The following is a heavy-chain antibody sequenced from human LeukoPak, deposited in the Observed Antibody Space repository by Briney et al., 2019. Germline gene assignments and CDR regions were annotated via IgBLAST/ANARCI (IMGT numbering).Heavy chain of an antibody. CDR3: ASGVAYDAFDI. Sequence: GGSLRLSCAVSGFTFSSYWMHWVRQAPGKGLVWVSRISADGSSTAYADSVKGRFTISRDNAKNTLYLQMNSLRAEDTAVYYCASGVAYDAFDIWGQGTMVTVSS. J-gene: IGHJ3*02. D-gene: IGHD2-15*01. CDR2: ISADGSST. CDR1: GFTFSSYW. V-gene: IGHV3-74*01.